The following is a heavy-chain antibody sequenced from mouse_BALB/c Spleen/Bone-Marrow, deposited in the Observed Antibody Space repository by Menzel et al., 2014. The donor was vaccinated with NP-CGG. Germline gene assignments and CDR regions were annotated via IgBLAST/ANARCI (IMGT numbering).Heavy chain of an antibody. CDR2: INSNGGST. D-gene: IGHD2-3*01. Sequence: EVKLVESGGGLVQPGGSLKLSCAASGFTFSSYGMSWVRQTLDKRLELVATINSNGGSTYYPDSVKGRFTISRDNAKNTLYLQMSSLKSEDTAMHYCAGDGYYVFYAMDYWGQGTSVTVSS. CDR1: GFTFSSYG. J-gene: IGHJ4*01. V-gene: IGHV5-6-3*01. CDR3: AGDGYYVFYAMDY.